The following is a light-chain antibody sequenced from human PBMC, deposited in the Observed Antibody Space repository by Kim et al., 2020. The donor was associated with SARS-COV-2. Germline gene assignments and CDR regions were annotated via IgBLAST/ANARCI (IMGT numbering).Light chain of an antibody. CDR3: QQYNKWPWK. CDR1: QSVSSN. CDR2: GAS. V-gene: IGKV3-15*01. J-gene: IGKJ1*01. Sequence: EIVMTQSPATLSVSPGERATLSCRASQSVSSNLAWYQQKPGQAPRLLIYGASTRATGIPARFSGSGSGTEFTLTISSLQSEDFAVYYCQQYNKWPWKLGQGTKVEIK.